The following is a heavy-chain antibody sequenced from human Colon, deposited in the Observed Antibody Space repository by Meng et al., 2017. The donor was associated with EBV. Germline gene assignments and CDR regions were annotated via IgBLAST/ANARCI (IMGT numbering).Heavy chain of an antibody. V-gene: IGHV3-23*01. CDR2: ISDSDAIT. CDR1: VLTFTNYA. J-gene: IGHJ4*02. CDR3: ARAAMYYYNSRDYYWDYFDY. Sequence: EVQLLESGGGLVPPGGSLRLSCDASVLTFTNYAMSWVRQAPGKGLEWVSSISDSDAITYNADSVKGRFTISRDTSKNTVYLQLSSLRAEDTAVYHCARAAMYYYNSRDYYWDYFDYWGQGTLVTVSS. D-gene: IGHD3-22*01.